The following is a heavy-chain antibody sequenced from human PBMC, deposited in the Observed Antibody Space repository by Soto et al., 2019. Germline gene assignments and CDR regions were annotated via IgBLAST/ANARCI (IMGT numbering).Heavy chain of an antibody. D-gene: IGHD6-13*01. J-gene: IGHJ4*02. Sequence: SETLSLTCTVFGGSISNYYGSWIRQSPGKGLEWIGYVYYSGSTNYNPSLKSRVTISEDTSKSQISLKVNSMTAADTAVYYCARYRREAVAGYTLDNWGQGILVTVSS. CDR1: GGSISNYY. CDR2: VYYSGST. CDR3: ARYRREAVAGYTLDN. V-gene: IGHV4-59*01.